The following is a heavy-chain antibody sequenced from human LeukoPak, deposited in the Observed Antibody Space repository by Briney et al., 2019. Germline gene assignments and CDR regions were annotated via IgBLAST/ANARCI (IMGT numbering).Heavy chain of an antibody. CDR3: ARDRPNSSGWTPLDY. CDR1: GDSVSSNSVS. CDR2: SYYRSKWYY. V-gene: IGHV6-1*01. D-gene: IGHD6-19*01. J-gene: IGHJ4*02. Sequence: ASQTLALLCAISGDSVSSNSVSWNWIRQSPSRGVEWQGRSYYRSKWYYDYALSVKSRITVNPDTSKNQFSLQLNSVTPEDTAVYYCARDRPNSSGWTPLDYWGQGTLVTVSS.